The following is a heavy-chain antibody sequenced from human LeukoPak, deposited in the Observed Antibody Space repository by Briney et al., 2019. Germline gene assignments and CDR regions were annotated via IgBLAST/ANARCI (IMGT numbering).Heavy chain of an antibody. D-gene: IGHD3-22*01. CDR2: INWNGGST. Sequence: GGSLRLSCAASGFTFDDYGMSWVRQAPGKGLEWVSGINWNGGSTGYADSVKGRFTISRDNAKNSLYLQMKSPRAEDTALYYCARDYRVASIGGEDYYDSSGYYYGYWGQGTLVTVSS. V-gene: IGHV3-20*04. CDR3: ARDYRVASIGGEDYYDSSGYYYGY. J-gene: IGHJ4*02. CDR1: GFTFDDYG.